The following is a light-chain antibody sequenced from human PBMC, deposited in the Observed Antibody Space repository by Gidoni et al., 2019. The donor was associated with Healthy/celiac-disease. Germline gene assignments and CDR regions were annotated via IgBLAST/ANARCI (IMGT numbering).Light chain of an antibody. CDR3: QQYYSTPLSWT. CDR1: QSVLYSSNNKNY. J-gene: IGKJ1*01. V-gene: IGKV4-1*01. Sequence: DIVMTQSPDSLAVSLGERATINCKSSQSVLYSSNNKNYLAWYQQKPGQPPKLLIYWASTRESGVPDRFSGSGSGTDFTLTISSLQAEDVAVYYCQQYYSTPLSWTFGQXTKVEIK. CDR2: WAS.